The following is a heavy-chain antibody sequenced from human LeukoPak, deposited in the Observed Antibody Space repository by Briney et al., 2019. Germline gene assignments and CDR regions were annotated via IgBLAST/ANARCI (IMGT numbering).Heavy chain of an antibody. Sequence: GGSLRLSCTASGFTFSNYAMNRVRQAPGKGLEWVSSLSGSSNNANYAASVRGRFTISRDNSKNTLYLQMNSLRAEDTALYSCAKCAKTPEGGSGWCNWFDTWGQSTLVIVSS. CDR1: GFTFSNYA. CDR3: AKCAKTPEGGSGWCNWFDT. V-gene: IGHV3-23*05. D-gene: IGHD3-3*01. CDR2: LSGSSNNA. J-gene: IGHJ5*02.